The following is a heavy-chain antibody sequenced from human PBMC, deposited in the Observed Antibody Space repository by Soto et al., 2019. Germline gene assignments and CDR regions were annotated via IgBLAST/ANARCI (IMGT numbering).Heavy chain of an antibody. CDR3: ARGFWSGQKRRPSMNYYYYMDV. CDR2: MNPNSGNT. D-gene: IGHD3-3*01. V-gene: IGHV1-8*01. Sequence: ASVKVSCKASGYTFTSYDINWVRQATGQGLEWMGWMNPNSGNTGYAQKFQGRVTMTRNTSISTAYMELSSLRSEDTAVYYCARGFWSGQKRRPSMNYYYYMDVWGKGTTVTVSS. CDR1: GYTFTSYD. J-gene: IGHJ6*03.